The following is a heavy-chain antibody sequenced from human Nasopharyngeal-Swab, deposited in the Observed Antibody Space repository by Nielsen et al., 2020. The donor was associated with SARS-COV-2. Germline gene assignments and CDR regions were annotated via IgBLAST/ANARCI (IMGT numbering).Heavy chain of an antibody. CDR2: SCPNDET. CDR3: ARIRFDLLLWRFYYRLDV. Sequence: SGPTLVKPSDTLTLTCTVSGFSLSTRSMGVAWIRHPPWKAPQCPAQSCPNDETAYYPPLKSRVSIFKDTPKSQVVLTMTNMDPVDTGTYYCARIRFDLLLWRFYYRLDVWGQGTTVTVSS. CDR1: GFSLSTRSMG. J-gene: IGHJ6*02. D-gene: IGHD2-21*01. V-gene: IGHV2-26*01.